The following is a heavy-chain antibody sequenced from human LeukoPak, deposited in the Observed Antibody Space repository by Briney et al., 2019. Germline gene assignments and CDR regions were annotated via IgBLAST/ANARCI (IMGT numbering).Heavy chain of an antibody. CDR1: GFTFSSYA. J-gene: IGHJ3*02. CDR2: ISSEGSSK. CDR3: AREVATLTDGFDI. Sequence: GGSLRLSCAASGFTFSSYAMHWVRQAPGKGLEWVAIISSEGSSKYYADFVKGRFTIARDNSKNTLYLQMNSLRIEDTAVYYCAREVATLTDGFDIWGQGTMVTVSP. V-gene: IGHV3-30*04. D-gene: IGHD5-12*01.